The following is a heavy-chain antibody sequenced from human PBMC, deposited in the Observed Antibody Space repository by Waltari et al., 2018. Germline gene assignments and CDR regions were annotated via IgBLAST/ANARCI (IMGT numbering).Heavy chain of an antibody. CDR1: GFTFPGYY. J-gene: IGHJ4*02. D-gene: IGHD3-10*01. CDR3: ARGTDTMVQGVTQLDY. CDR2: INPNSGGA. Sequence: QLVQPEAALENPGPPVKVSSPPFGFTFPGYYMYSVRQAPGQGLEWMGWINPNSGGANYAQKFQGRVTMTRDTSISTAYMELSRRRSDDTAVYYCARGTDTMVQGVTQLDYWGQGTLVTVSS. V-gene: IGHV1-2*02.